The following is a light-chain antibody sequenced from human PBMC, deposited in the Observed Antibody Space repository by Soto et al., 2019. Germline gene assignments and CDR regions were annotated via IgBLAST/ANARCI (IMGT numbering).Light chain of an antibody. CDR2: DVS. CDR1: SSDVGGYNY. J-gene: IGLJ2*01. V-gene: IGLV2-14*04. CDR3: SSYTSSSTLGV. Sequence: CTGTSSDVGGYNYVSWYQQHPGKAPKLMIYDVSNRPSGVSNRFSGSKSGNTASLTISGLQAEDEADYYCSSYTSSSTLGVFGGGTKLTVL.